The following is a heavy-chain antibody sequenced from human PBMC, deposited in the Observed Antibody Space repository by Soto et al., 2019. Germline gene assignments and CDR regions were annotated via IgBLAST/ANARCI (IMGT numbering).Heavy chain of an antibody. CDR3: AKDATGSGRRSDC. J-gene: IGHJ4*02. Sequence: GGSLRLSCAASGFTFRMYAMSWVRQAPGKGLEWVSTIGGSGGGTSYADIVRGRFTISRDDSQNTLFLQMTSLRIEDTAVYYCAKDATGSGRRSDCWGQGSLITVSS. V-gene: IGHV3-23*01. CDR1: GFTFRMYA. D-gene: IGHD2-15*01. CDR2: IGGSGGGT.